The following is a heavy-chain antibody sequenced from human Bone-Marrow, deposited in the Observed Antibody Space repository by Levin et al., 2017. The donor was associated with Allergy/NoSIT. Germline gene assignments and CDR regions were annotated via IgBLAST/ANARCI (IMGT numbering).Heavy chain of an antibody. D-gene: IGHD5-12*01. Sequence: LSLTCAASGFTFDDSAMHWVRPAPGKGLEWVSGISWNSGSRGYADSVKGRFTISRDNAKNSLYLQMNSLRPEDTAIYYCARDDVVATNHWGQGTLVIVSS. J-gene: IGHJ4*02. V-gene: IGHV3-9*01. CDR1: GFTFDDSA. CDR3: ARDDVVATNH. CDR2: ISWNSGSR.